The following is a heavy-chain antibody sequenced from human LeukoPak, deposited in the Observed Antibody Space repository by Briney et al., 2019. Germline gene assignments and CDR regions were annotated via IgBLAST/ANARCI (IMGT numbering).Heavy chain of an antibody. V-gene: IGHV3-23*01. CDR1: GFTFSTYD. Sequence: PGGSLRLSCAGSGFTFSTYDMRWVRQAPGKGVEWVSGISGHGATTYSAASVKRRFTISRDHSKNTLYLQMSRLRAEDTAVYYCAKTPYCGGDCSHFDYWGQGTLVTVSS. CDR2: ISGHGATT. J-gene: IGHJ4*02. D-gene: IGHD2-21*02. CDR3: AKTPYCGGDCSHFDY.